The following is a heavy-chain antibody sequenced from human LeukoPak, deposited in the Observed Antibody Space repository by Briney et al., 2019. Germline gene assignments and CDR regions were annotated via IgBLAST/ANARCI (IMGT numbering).Heavy chain of an antibody. CDR1: GFTFSSYA. CDR2: ISGSGGST. J-gene: IGHJ4*02. CDR3: AKGRHSGSYYDRLFDY. D-gene: IGHD1-26*01. V-gene: IGHV3-23*01. Sequence: GGSLRLSCAASGFTFSSYAMSWVRQAPGKGLEWVSAISGSGGSTYYADSVKGRFTTSRDNSKDTLYLQMNSLRAEDTAVYYCAKGRHSGSYYDRLFDYWGQGTLVTVSS.